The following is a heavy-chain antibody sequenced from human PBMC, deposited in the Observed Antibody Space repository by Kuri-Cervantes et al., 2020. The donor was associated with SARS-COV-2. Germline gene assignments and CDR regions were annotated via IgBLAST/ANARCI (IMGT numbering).Heavy chain of an antibody. J-gene: IGHJ3*02. CDR2: IKQDGSEK. Sequence: GSLRLSCAASGFTFSSYWMSWVRQAPGKGLEWVANIKQDGSEKYYVDSVKGRFTISRDNSKNTLYLQMNSLRAEDTAVYYCAGTTMGLGKAFDIWGQGTMVTVSS. D-gene: IGHD3-10*01. CDR1: GFTFSSYW. V-gene: IGHV3-7*01. CDR3: AGTTMGLGKAFDI.